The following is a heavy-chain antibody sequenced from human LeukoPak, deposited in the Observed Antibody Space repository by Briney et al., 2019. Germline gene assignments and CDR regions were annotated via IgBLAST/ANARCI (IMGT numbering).Heavy chain of an antibody. V-gene: IGHV5-51*01. CDR3: ARGLSYVDF. CDR1: GYISISYW. J-gene: IGHJ4*02. D-gene: IGHD2-8*01. Sequence: AEFLKISGKGSGYISISYWIGWVRQMPRKGLEWMGIIYPGDPDTRYSPSSQGQVTISADKSISTAYLQWSSLKASDTAMYYCARGLSYVDFWGQGTLVTVSS. CDR2: IYPGDPDT.